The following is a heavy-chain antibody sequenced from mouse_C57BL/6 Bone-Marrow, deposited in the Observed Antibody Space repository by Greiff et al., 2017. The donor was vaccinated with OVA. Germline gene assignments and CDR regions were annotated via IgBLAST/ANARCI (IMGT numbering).Heavy chain of an antibody. CDR2: IWGGGST. V-gene: IGHV2-9*01. D-gene: IGHD1-1*01. Sequence: VQLKESGPGLVAPSQSLSITCTVSGFSLTSYGVDWVRQPPGKGLEWLGVIWGGGSTNDNSALMSRLSISKDNSKSQVFLQMNSLQTDDTAMYYCAKRAFTTVVARNFDVWGTGTTVTVSS. CDR1: GFSLTSYG. CDR3: AKRAFTTVVARNFDV. J-gene: IGHJ1*03.